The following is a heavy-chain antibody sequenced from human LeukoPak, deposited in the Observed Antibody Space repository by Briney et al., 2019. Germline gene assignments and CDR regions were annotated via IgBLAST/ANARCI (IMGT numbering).Heavy chain of an antibody. CDR2: INPNSGGT. D-gene: IGHD1-14*01. V-gene: IGHV1-2*02. CDR1: GYTFTGYY. Sequence: ASVKVSCKASGYTFTGYYMHWVRQAPGQGLEWVGWINPNSGGTNYAQKFQGRVTMTRDTSISTAYMELSRLRSDDTAVYYCARDHRLRNPVDYWGQGTLVTVPS. CDR3: ARDHRLRNPVDY. J-gene: IGHJ4*02.